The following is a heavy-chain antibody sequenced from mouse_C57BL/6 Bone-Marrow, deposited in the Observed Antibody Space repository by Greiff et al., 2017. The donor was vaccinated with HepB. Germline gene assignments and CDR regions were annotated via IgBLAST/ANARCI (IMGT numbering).Heavy chain of an antibody. Sequence: VQLQQPGAELVMPGASVKLSCKASGYTFTSYWMHWVKQRPGQGLEWIGEIDPSDSYTNYNQKFKGKSTLTVDKSSSTAYMQLSSLTSEDSAVYYCARWGDYDDWGQGTTLTVSS. D-gene: IGHD2-4*01. CDR2: IDPSDSYT. CDR1: GYTFTSYW. CDR3: ARWGDYDD. J-gene: IGHJ2*01. V-gene: IGHV1-69*01.